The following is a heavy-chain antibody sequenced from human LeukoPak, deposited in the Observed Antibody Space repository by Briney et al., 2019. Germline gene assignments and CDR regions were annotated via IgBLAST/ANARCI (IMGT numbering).Heavy chain of an antibody. V-gene: IGHV1-69*13. Sequence: ASVKVSCKASGGTFSSYAISWVRQAPGQGLEWMGGIIPIFGTANYAQKFQGRVTITADESTSTAYMELSSLRSEDTAVYYCARDKGYSYGHPHYYYGMDVWGQGTTVTVSS. CDR3: ARDKGYSYGHPHYYYGMDV. D-gene: IGHD5-18*01. CDR2: IIPIFGTA. CDR1: GGTFSSYA. J-gene: IGHJ6*02.